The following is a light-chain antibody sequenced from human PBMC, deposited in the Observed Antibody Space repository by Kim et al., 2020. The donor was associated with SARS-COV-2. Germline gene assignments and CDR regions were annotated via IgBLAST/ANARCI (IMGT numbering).Light chain of an antibody. J-gene: IGKJ4*01. CDR2: DAS. CDR3: NQYDNLPLT. V-gene: IGKV1-33*01. CDR1: QDINYS. Sequence: DIQMTQSPSSLSASVGDRVTISCQASQDINYSLNWYQQKPGKAPKLLIYDASNLEMGVPSRFSGSGSGTDFTLTITSLQPEDFATYFCNQYDNLPLTFGGGTKVDIK.